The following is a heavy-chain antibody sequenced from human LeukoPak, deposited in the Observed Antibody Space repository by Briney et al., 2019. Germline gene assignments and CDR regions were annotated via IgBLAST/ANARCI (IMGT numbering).Heavy chain of an antibody. Sequence: GGSLRLSCAASGFTFSASSMNWVRQAPGKGPEWVSSINSNSRYIYYADSVKGRFTISRGNAKNSLYLQMNSLRAEDTAVYYCASNKGTARPFDYWGQGTLVTVSS. CDR3: ASNKGTARPFDY. V-gene: IGHV3-21*01. D-gene: IGHD6-6*01. J-gene: IGHJ4*02. CDR1: GFTFSASS. CDR2: INSNSRYI.